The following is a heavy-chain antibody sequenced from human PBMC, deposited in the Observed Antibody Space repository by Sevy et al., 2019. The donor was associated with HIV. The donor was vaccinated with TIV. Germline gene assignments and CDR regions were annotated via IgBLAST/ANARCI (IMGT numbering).Heavy chain of an antibody. CDR3: AREGCTRPHDY. V-gene: IGHV3-23*01. CDR2: LSFGCGKI. CDR1: GFAFCDYS. Sequence: GGSLRLSCAASGFAFCDYSMSWIRQAPGKGLEWVATLSFGCGKINYADSVKGRFTISRDNSKNSFYLQMDNLRVEATDLYYCAREGCTRPHDYWGQGTRVTVSS. D-gene: IGHD2-8*01. J-gene: IGHJ4*02.